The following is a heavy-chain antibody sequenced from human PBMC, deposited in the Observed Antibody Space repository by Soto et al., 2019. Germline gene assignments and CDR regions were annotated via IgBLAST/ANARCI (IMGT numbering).Heavy chain of an antibody. J-gene: IGHJ4*02. CDR3: ARRMVATETFEY. CDR2: IYYAGST. Sequence: PSETLSLTCTVSGGSIISYYWSWIRQPPGRGLEWIGFIYYAGSTKYNPSLNSRVTISVDTSKNQFSLTVTSVTAADTAVYYCARRMVATETFEYWGQGTLVTVSS. D-gene: IGHD5-12*01. V-gene: IGHV4-59*08. CDR1: GGSIISYY.